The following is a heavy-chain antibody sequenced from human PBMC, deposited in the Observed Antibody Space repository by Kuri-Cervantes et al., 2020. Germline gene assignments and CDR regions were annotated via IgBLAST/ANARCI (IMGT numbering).Heavy chain of an antibody. CDR1: GYTFTRHD. CDR3: SRAKGADYGGNSD. Sequence: SVKVSCKTSGYTFTRHDINWVRQAAGQGLEWMGGIIPIFGTANYAQKFQGRVTITADESTSTAYMELSRLRSEDTAVYYCSRAKGADYGGNSDWGQGTLVTVSS. CDR2: IIPIFGTA. J-gene: IGHJ4*02. D-gene: IGHD4-23*01. V-gene: IGHV1-69*13.